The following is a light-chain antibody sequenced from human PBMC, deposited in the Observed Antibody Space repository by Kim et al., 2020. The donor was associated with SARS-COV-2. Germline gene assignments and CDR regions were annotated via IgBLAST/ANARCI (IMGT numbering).Light chain of an antibody. CDR3: QSYDSSNHVV. CDR2: EDN. CDR1: SGSIASNY. V-gene: IGLV6-57*02. J-gene: IGLJ2*01. Sequence: NFMLTQPHSVSESPGKTVTISCTGSSGSIASNYVQRYQQRPGSAPTTVIYEDNQRPSGVPDRFSGSIDSSSNSASLTISGLKTEDEADYYCQSYDSSNHVVFGGGTQRTVL.